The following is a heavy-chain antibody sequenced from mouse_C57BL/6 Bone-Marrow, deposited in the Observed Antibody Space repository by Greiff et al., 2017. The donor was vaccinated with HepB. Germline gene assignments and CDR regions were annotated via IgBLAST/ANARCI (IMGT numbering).Heavy chain of an antibody. CDR3: AKSPITTVVAGNYFDY. CDR2: IWGDGST. V-gene: IGHV2-3*01. CDR1: GFSFTSYG. Sequence: VQLQQSGPGLVAPSQSLSITCTVSGFSFTSYGVSWVRQPPGKGLEWLGLIWGDGSTNYHSALISRLSISTDNSKSQVFLKLNSLQTDDTATYYWAKSPITTVVAGNYFDYWGQGTTLTVSS. J-gene: IGHJ2*01. D-gene: IGHD1-1*01.